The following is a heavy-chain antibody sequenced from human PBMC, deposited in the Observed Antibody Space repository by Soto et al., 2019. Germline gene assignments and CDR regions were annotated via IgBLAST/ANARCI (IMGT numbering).Heavy chain of an antibody. CDR3: ARQYWYSSGGEYNWFDP. D-gene: IGHD6-19*01. V-gene: IGHV4-39*01. J-gene: IGHJ5*02. Sequence: SETLSPTPTVSCGSISSRSYYWGWVRHPPGKGLEWIGSIFYSGSTYYNPSLKSRVTISVDTSKNQFSLKLSSVTAADTAVYYCARQYWYSSGGEYNWFDPWGQGTLVTVS. CDR1: CGSISSRSYY. CDR2: IFYSGST.